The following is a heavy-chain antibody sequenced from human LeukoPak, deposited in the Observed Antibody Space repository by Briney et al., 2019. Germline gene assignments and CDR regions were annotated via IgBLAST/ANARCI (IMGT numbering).Heavy chain of an antibody. D-gene: IGHD6-19*01. Sequence: PGRSLRLSCAASGFTFSSYGMHWVRQAPGKGLEWVAVISYDGSNKYYADSVKGRFTISRDNSKNTLYLQMNSLRAEDTAVYYCAKGPQWLVPPEYYFDYWGQGTLVTVSS. J-gene: IGHJ4*02. CDR1: GFTFSSYG. V-gene: IGHV3-30*18. CDR2: ISYDGSNK. CDR3: AKGPQWLVPPEYYFDY.